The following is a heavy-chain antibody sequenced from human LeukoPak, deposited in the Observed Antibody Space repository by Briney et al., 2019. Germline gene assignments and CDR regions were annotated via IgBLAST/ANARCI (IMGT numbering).Heavy chain of an antibody. CDR1: GYTFTSYG. J-gene: IGHJ3*02. Sequence: ASVTVSCKASGYTFTSYGISWVRQAPGQGLEWMGWISAYNGNTNYAQKLQGRVTMTTDTSTSTAYMELRSLRSDDTAVYYCAREGPSGYGYGRDALDIWGQGTMVTVSS. CDR2: ISAYNGNT. CDR3: AREGPSGYGYGRDALDI. D-gene: IGHD5-18*01. V-gene: IGHV1-18*01.